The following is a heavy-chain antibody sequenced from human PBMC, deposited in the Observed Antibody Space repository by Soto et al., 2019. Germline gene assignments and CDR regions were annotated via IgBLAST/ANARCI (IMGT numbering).Heavy chain of an antibody. CDR2: IWYDGSNK. Sequence: QVQLVESGGGVVQPGRSLRLSCAASGFTFSSYGMHWVRQAPGKGLEWVAVIWYDGSNKYYADSVKGRFTISRDNSKITLYLQMNSLRAEDTAVYYCARGRTHSDDDFDYWGQGTLVTVSS. CDR1: GFTFSSYG. V-gene: IGHV3-33*01. CDR3: ARGRTHSDDDFDY. D-gene: IGHD2-2*01. J-gene: IGHJ4*02.